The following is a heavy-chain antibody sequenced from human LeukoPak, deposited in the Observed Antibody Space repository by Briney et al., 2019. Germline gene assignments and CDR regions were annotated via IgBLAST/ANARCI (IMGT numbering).Heavy chain of an antibody. Sequence: PGGSLRLSCAASGFTFSSYGMHWVRKAPGKGLEWVAVISYDGSNKYYADSVKGRFTISRDNSKNTLYLEMNSLRAEDTAVYYCAKRHRPKYCSGGSCYSFDYWGQGTLVTVSP. V-gene: IGHV3-30*18. D-gene: IGHD2-15*01. CDR3: AKRHRPKYCSGGSCYSFDY. CDR1: GFTFSSYG. CDR2: ISYDGSNK. J-gene: IGHJ4*02.